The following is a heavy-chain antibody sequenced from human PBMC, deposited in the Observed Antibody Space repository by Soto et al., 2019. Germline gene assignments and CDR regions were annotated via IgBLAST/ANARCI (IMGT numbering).Heavy chain of an antibody. V-gene: IGHV3-53*02. D-gene: IGHD2-21*02. CDR1: GFSISNNY. Sequence: EVHLVETGGALIQPGGSLRLSCAVSGFSISNNYMFWVRQAPGKGLDWVSVIYTGGSAYYADSVKGRFTISRDSSKNMLYLQMNSLRDEDTAVYYCARDGGDWASGFGYWGQGTLVTVSS. CDR2: IYTGGSA. J-gene: IGHJ4*02. CDR3: ARDGGDWASGFGY.